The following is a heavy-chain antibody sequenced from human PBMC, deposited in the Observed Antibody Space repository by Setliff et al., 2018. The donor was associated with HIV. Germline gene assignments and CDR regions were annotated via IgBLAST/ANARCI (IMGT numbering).Heavy chain of an antibody. D-gene: IGHD3-22*01. CDR2: IYYSGST. CDR1: GGSISSSSYY. Sequence: NPSETLSLTCTVSGGSISSSSYYWGWIRQPPGKGLEWIGSIYYSGSTYYNPSLKSRVTISVDTSKNQFSLKLSSVTAADTAVYYCLRGSYYDSSSYLSPYLDYWGQGTLVTVSS. CDR3: LRGSYYDSSSYLSPYLDY. J-gene: IGHJ4*02. V-gene: IGHV4-39*07.